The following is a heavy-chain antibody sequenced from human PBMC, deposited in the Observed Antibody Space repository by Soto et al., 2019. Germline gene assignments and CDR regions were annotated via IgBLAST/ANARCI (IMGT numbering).Heavy chain of an antibody. CDR3: ARQVSSAWPPYYYDMDV. V-gene: IGHV4-59*08. CDR2: IHYSGST. J-gene: IGHJ6*02. Sequence: TSETLSLTCTVSGGSLSSYFWSWIRQPPGRGLEWIGHIHYSGSTNYNPSLKSRVTISVDTSKNQVSLKLSSVTAADTAMYFCARQVSSAWPPYYYDMDVWGQGTTVTVSS. D-gene: IGHD6-25*01. CDR1: GGSLSSYF.